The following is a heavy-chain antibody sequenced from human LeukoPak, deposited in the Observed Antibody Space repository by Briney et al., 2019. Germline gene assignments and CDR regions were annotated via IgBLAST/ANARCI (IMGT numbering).Heavy chain of an antibody. V-gene: IGHV3-23*01. CDR3: AKGGGDYVYYYYYMDV. D-gene: IGHD4-17*01. Sequence: GGSLRLSCAASGFTFSSYAMSWVRQAPGKGLGWVSAISGSGGSTYYADSVKGRFTISRDNSKNTLYLQMNSLRAEDTAVYYCAKGGGDYVYYYYYMDVWGKGTTVTVSS. CDR2: ISGSGGST. J-gene: IGHJ6*03. CDR1: GFTFSSYA.